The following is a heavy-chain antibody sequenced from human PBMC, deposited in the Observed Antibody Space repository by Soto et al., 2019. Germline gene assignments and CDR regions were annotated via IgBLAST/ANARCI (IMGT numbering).Heavy chain of an antibody. V-gene: IGHV1-69*06. CDR2: IIPIFGTA. D-gene: IGHD6-19*01. J-gene: IGHJ6*02. CDR3: ARDQSIAVAGNYYGMDV. CDR1: GGTFSSYA. Sequence: SVKVSCKASGGTFSSYAISWLRQSPGQGLEWMGGIIPIFGTANYAQKFQGRVTITADKSTSTAYMELSSLRSEDTAVYYCARDQSIAVAGNYYGMDVWGQGTTVTVSS.